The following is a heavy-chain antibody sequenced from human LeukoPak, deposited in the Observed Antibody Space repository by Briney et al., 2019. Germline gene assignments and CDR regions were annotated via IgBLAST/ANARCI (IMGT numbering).Heavy chain of an antibody. Sequence: VSVMVSCQASGYTFSSYGLSWVRQAPGQGLEWMGWISPSNGDTKYVQNLQGRVTMTTDTSTSTAYMELRSLRSDDTAVYYCARLPTGYRSDWYFNAFDHWGQGTLVAVSS. J-gene: IGHJ4*02. D-gene: IGHD6-19*01. CDR3: ARLPTGYRSDWYFNAFDH. CDR2: ISPSNGDT. CDR1: GYTFSSYG. V-gene: IGHV1-18*01.